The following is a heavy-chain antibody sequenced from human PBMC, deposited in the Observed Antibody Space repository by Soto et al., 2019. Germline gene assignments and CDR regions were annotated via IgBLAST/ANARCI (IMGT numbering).Heavy chain of an antibody. CDR1: GTSIGNYY. CDR2: IYYSGST. D-gene: IGHD1-26*01. J-gene: IGHJ4*02. V-gene: IGHV4-59*01. Sequence: SETLSLTCTVSGTSIGNYYWSWIRQPPGKGLEWIGYIYYSGSTNYNPSLKSRATISVDTSKKQFSLKVKSVTAEDTAVYYCASKFSRGSFQYFDTWGQGSLVTVSS. CDR3: ASKFSRGSFQYFDT.